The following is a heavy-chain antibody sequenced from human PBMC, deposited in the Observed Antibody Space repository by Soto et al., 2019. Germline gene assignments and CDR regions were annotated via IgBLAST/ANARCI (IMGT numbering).Heavy chain of an antibody. Sequence: GGSLRLSCAASGVTFSNYGMHWVRQAPGKGLEWVAVIWYDGGLKYYVDSVKGRYTISRDNSMKTLYLQMNSLRVEDTAVYYCARERYGDYPEESFAFDVWGPGTMVTVSS. D-gene: IGHD4-17*01. J-gene: IGHJ3*01. CDR3: ARERYGDYPEESFAFDV. CDR2: IWYDGGLK. V-gene: IGHV3-33*01. CDR1: GVTFSNYG.